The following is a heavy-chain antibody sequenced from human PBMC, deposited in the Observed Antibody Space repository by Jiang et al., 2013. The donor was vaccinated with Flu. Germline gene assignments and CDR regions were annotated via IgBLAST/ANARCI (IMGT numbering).Heavy chain of an antibody. V-gene: IGHV1-69*01. Sequence: GAEVKKPGSSVKVSCKASGGTFSSYAISWVRQAPGQGLEWMGGIIPIFGTANYAQKFQGRVTITADESTSTAYMELSSLRSEDTAVYYCARDLSAYGSSGYYYGYWGQGTLVTVSS. J-gene: IGHJ4*02. CDR3: ARDLSAYGSSGYYYGY. CDR1: GGTFSSYA. D-gene: IGHD3-22*01. CDR2: IIPIFGTA.